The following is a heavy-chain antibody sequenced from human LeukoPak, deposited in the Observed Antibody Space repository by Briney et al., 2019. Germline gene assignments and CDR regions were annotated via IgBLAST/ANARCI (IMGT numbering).Heavy chain of an antibody. V-gene: IGHV3-64D*06. Sequence: GGSLRLSCSASGFTFSSYAMHWVRQAPGKGLEYVSAISGNGGSTYYADSVKGRFTISRDNSKNALYLQMSSLRAEDTAVYYCVKADYYDSSGYFGGDWGQGTLVTVSS. J-gene: IGHJ4*02. CDR3: VKADYYDSSGYFGGD. D-gene: IGHD3-22*01. CDR2: ISGNGGST. CDR1: GFTFSSYA.